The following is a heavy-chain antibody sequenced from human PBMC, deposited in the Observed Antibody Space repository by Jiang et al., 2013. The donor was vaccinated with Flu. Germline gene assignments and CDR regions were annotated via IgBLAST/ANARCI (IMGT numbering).Heavy chain of an antibody. J-gene: IGHJ6*02. Sequence: VQLLESGGGLIQPGGSLRLSCAASGFTVSSKYMSWVRQAPGKGLEWVSVIYSGGSTKYADSVKGRFTISRDNTKNTLYLQMNSLRAEDTAVYYCARDLVWFGYGMDVWGQGTTVTVSS. CDR1: GFTVSSKY. V-gene: IGHV3-53*01. CDR2: IYSGGST. D-gene: IGHD3-10*01. CDR3: ARDLVWFGYGMDV.